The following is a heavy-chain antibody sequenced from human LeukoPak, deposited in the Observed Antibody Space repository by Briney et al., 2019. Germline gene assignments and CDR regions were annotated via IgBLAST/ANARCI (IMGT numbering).Heavy chain of an antibody. CDR2: ISYDGSNK. V-gene: IGHV3-30-3*01. J-gene: IGHJ4*02. CDR3: ARDAGDFWSGYYSVGYYFGY. CDR1: GFTFSSYA. D-gene: IGHD3-3*01. Sequence: PGRSLRLSCAASGFTFSSYAMHWVRQAPGKGLEWVAVISYDGSNKYYADSVKGRFTISRDNSKNTLYLQMNSLRAEDTAVYYCARDAGDFWSGYYSVGYYFGYWGQGTLVTVSS.